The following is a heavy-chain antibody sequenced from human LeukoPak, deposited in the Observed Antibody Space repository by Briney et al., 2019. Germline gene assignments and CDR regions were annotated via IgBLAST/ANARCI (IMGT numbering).Heavy chain of an antibody. CDR3: ARVSIAAAGPHFDY. J-gene: IGHJ4*02. CDR1: GGSISSYY. Sequence: KPSETLSLTCTVSGGSISSYYWSWIRQPPGKGLEWIGYIYYSGSTNYNPSLKSRVTISVDTSKNQFSLKLSSVTAADTAVYYCARVSIAAAGPHFDYWGQGTLVTVSS. D-gene: IGHD6-13*01. CDR2: IYYSGST. V-gene: IGHV4-59*01.